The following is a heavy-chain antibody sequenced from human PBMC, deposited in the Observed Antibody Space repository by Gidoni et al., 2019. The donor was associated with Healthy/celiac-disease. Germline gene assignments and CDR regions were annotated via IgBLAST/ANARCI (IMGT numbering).Heavy chain of an antibody. CDR1: GYTFTSYD. Sequence: QVQLVQSGAEVKKPGASVKVSCKASGYTFTSYDLNWVRQATGQGLEWMGWMNPNSGNTGYAQKFQGRVTMTRNTSISTAYMELSSLRSEDTAVYYCARGDRITMIVVVITDSAFDIWGQGTMVTVSS. V-gene: IGHV1-8*01. D-gene: IGHD3-22*01. CDR3: ARGDRITMIVVVITDSAFDI. J-gene: IGHJ3*02. CDR2: MNPNSGNT.